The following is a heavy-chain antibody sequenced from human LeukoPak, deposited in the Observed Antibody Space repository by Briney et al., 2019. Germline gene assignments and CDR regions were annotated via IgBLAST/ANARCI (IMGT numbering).Heavy chain of an antibody. Sequence: PGGSLRLSCAASGFTFSNYWMHWVRQAPGKGPVWVSRMDSDGSSTNYADSVKGRFTISRDNAKNTLYLQMNSLRAEDTAVYYCASRLASAGFFDSWGQGTLVTVSS. D-gene: IGHD3-22*01. J-gene: IGHJ4*02. V-gene: IGHV3-74*01. CDR2: MDSDGSST. CDR3: ASRLASAGFFDS. CDR1: GFTFSNYW.